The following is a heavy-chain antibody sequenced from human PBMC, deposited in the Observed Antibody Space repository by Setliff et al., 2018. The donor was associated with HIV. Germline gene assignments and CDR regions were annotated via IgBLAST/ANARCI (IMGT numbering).Heavy chain of an antibody. J-gene: IGHJ6*02. D-gene: IGHD3-10*01. V-gene: IGHV1-18*04. CDR2: INSYNGNT. Sequence: ASVTVSCKASGYTFTPYGVNWVRQAPGQGLEWMGWINSYNGNTKFAQKFQGRVTMTTDTSTTTAFMELRSLKADDTGIYFCSRSGVPPYYYYGMDVWGQGTTVTVS. CDR3: SRSGVPPYYYYGMDV. CDR1: GYTFTPYG.